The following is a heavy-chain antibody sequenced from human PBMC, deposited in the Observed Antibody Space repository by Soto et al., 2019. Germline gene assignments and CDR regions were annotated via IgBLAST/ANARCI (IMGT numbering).Heavy chain of an antibody. D-gene: IGHD3-10*01. CDR1: GFTFGDYA. CDR2: IRSKAYGGTT. Sequence: GGSLRLSCTASGFTFGDYAMSWFRQAPGKGLEWVGFIRSKAYGGTTEYAASVKGRFTISRDDSKSIAYLQMNSLKTEDTAVYYCSRAPIYYYGSGSMHGYYFDYWGQGTLVTVSS. V-gene: IGHV3-49*03. CDR3: SRAPIYYYGSGSMHGYYFDY. J-gene: IGHJ4*02.